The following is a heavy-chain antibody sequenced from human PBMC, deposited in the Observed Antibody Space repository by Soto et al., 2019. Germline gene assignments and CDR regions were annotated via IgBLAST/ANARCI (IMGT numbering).Heavy chain of an antibody. D-gene: IGHD2-21*02. CDR1: GVSVRSYT. J-gene: IGHJ4*02. Sequence: SETLSLTCIVSGVSVRSYTWSWVRQPANKGLEWIGRVFSSVSATYNPSLKSRVSISMDTPENRISLKLDSVTAADAGVYFCARDGMTTGDTWGPGTLVTVYS. CDR2: VFSSVSA. CDR3: ARDGMTTGDT. V-gene: IGHV4-4*07.